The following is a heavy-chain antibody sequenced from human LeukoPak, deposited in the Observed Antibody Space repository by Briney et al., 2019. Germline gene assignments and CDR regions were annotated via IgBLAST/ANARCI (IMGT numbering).Heavy chain of an antibody. J-gene: IGHJ5*02. CDR1: GYSFTSYW. D-gene: IGHD5-18*01. V-gene: IGHV5-51*01. Sequence: GESLKISCQGSGYSFTSYWIGWVRQTPGKGLEWMGVIYPGDSRTRYNPSFEGQVTISADKSINTAYLQWSSLKASDTAMYYCACREFYSPWPDPWGQGTLVTVSS. CDR2: IYPGDSRT. CDR3: ACREFYSPWPDP.